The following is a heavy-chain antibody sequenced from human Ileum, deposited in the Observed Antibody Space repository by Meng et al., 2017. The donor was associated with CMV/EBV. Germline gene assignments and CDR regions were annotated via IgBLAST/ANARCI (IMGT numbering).Heavy chain of an antibody. CDR3: ARARRDPEYCSGGSCYAFDY. V-gene: IGHV4-30-4*01. Sequence: RGDYYWSWIRQPPGKGLEWIGYIYYSGSTYYSPSLKSRVTISADASKNQFSLQLTSLTAADTAVYFCARARRDPEYCSGGSCYAFDYWGQGTLVTVSS. CDR2: IYYSGST. D-gene: IGHD2-15*01. J-gene: IGHJ4*02. CDR1: RGDYY.